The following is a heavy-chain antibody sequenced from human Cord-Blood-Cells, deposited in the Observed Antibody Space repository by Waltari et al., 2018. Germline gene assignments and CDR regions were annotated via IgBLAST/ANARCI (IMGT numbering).Heavy chain of an antibody. J-gene: IGHJ4*02. CDR3: ARGGDTIFGVVIIPHFDY. CDR2: INPNSGGT. CDR1: GYTFTGYY. V-gene: IGHV1-2*02. D-gene: IGHD3-3*01. Sequence: QVQLVQSGAEVKKPGASVKVSCKASGYTFTGYYLHLVRTSPGTGLEWMGWINPNSGGTNYAQKFQGRVTMTRDTSISTAYMELSRLRSDDTAVYYCARGGDTIFGVVIIPHFDYWGQGTLVTVSS.